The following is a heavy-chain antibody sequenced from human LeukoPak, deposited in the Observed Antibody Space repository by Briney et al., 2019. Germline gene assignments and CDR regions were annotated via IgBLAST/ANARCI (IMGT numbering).Heavy chain of an antibody. CDR3: AKDNRRHYTSGPNPDSLH. V-gene: IGHV3-21*04. J-gene: IGHJ4*02. CDR2: ISSSSSYI. Sequence: LGGSLRLSCAASGFTFSSYSMNWVRQAPGKGLEWVSSISSSSSYIYYADSVKGRFTISRDNAKNSLYLQMDSLRVEDTAFYYCAKDNRRHYTSGPNPDSLHWGQGALVTVSS. D-gene: IGHD6-19*01. CDR1: GFTFSSYS.